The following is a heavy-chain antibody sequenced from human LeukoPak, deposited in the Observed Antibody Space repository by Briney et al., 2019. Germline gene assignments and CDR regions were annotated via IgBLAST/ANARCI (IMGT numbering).Heavy chain of an antibody. CDR1: GFTFSNYW. CDR3: ARVSSGSYFGYYYYYMDV. V-gene: IGHV3-74*01. J-gene: IGHJ6*03. Sequence: QAGGSLRLSCAASGFTFSNYWMHWVRQAPGKGLVWVSRINSDGRSTSYADSVKGRFTISRDNAKNTLYLQMNSLRAEDTAVYYCARVSSGSYFGYYYYYMDVWGKGTTVTVSS. CDR2: INSDGRST. D-gene: IGHD1-26*01.